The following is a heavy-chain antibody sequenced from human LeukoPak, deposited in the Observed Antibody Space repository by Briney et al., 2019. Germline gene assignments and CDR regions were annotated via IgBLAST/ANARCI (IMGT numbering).Heavy chain of an antibody. CDR1: RGSIMTTHW. D-gene: IGHD4-23*01. CDR3: AAWGVDYGGNFDYSDY. J-gene: IGHJ4*02. CDR2: IYHTGTT. Sequence: PSETLSLTCTLSRGSIMTTHWWSWVRQPPGKGLEWIGEIYHTGTTNCSPSLKSRLTISVDQSRNQFSLRLSSVTAADTATYYCAAWGVDYGGNFDYSDYWGQGTLVTVSS. V-gene: IGHV4-4*02.